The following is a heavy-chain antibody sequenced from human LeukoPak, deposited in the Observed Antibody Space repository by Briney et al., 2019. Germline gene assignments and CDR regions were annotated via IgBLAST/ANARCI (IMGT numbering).Heavy chain of an antibody. CDR1: GGSISSYY. V-gene: IGHV4-59*12. Sequence: PSETLSLTCTVSGGSISSYYWSWIRQPPGKGLEWIGYIYDSGSTKYNPSLKSRVTISIDTSKNQFSLKLSSVTAADTAVYYCARAGDIVVVPAADRAFDIWGQGTMVTVSS. CDR3: ARAGDIVVVPAADRAFDI. D-gene: IGHD2-2*01. J-gene: IGHJ3*02. CDR2: IYDSGST.